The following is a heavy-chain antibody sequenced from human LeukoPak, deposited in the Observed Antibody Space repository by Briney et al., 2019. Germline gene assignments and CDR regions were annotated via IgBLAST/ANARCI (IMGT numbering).Heavy chain of an antibody. CDR3: AIGGYYYDSSGYYRKKSFDY. J-gene: IGHJ4*02. Sequence: ASVKVSCKASGYTFTSYGVSWVRQAPGQGLEWMGWISVYNDNTNYAQKLQGRVTMPKDTYTSTAYMELRSLRSDDTAVYYCAIGGYYYDSSGYYRKKSFDYWGQGTLVTVSS. V-gene: IGHV1-18*01. D-gene: IGHD3-22*01. CDR1: GYTFTSYG. CDR2: ISVYNDNT.